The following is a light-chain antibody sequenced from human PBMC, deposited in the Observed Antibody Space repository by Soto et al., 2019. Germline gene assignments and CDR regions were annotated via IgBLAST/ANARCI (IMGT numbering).Light chain of an antibody. J-gene: IGLJ2*01. CDR1: SSNIGSNY. CDR2: RTN. CDR3: AAWDDSLSGHVV. V-gene: IGLV1-47*01. Sequence: QPVLTQPPSASGTPGQRVTISCSGSSSNIGSNYVYWYQQLPGTAPKLLIFRTNQRPSGVPDRFSGSQSGTSGSLAISGLRSEDEADYYCAAWDDSLSGHVVFGGGTKLTVL.